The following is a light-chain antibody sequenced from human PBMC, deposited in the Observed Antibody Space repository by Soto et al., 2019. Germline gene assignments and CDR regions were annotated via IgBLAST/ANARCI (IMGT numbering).Light chain of an antibody. CDR1: QSVSSN. V-gene: IGKV3-15*01. Sequence: EIVMTQSPATLSVSPGERATLSCRASQSVSSNLAWYQQKPGQAPRLLIYGASTRATGIPARFSGSGSGTEFTLTISSLQSEDFAVYSCQQYNNWPQTFGQGIKVEIK. CDR3: QQYNNWPQT. J-gene: IGKJ1*01. CDR2: GAS.